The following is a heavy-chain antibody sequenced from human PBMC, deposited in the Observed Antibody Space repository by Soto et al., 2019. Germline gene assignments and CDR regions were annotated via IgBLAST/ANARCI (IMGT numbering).Heavy chain of an antibody. CDR3: GRVVTGYYYMDV. J-gene: IGHJ6*03. CDR2: ISADNDKR. Sequence: ASVKVSCTASGYTFTSYSFSWVRQAPGQGPEWMGWISADNDKRNYAQKFQGRVTMTTDTSTSTAYMELGSLRSDDTAVYYCGRVVTGYYYMDVWGRGTTVTVSS. D-gene: IGHD5-18*01. V-gene: IGHV1-18*01. CDR1: GYTFTSYS.